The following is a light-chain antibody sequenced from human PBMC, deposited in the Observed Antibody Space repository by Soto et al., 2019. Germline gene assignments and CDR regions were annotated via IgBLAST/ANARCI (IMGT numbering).Light chain of an antibody. Sequence: EIVMTQSPATLSVSPGERATLSCRASQSVSSNLAWYQQKPGQAPRLLIYGASTRATGIPARFSGSGSGTEFNFTISSLQSEDFAVYYCQEYNNWPLTFGGGTKVEIK. V-gene: IGKV3D-15*01. CDR2: GAS. J-gene: IGKJ4*01. CDR1: QSVSSN. CDR3: QEYNNWPLT.